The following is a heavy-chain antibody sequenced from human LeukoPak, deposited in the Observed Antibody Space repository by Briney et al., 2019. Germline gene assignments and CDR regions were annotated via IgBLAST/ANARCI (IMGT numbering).Heavy chain of an antibody. CDR3: ATAWGAARQSGDY. CDR2: ISSNGGST. J-gene: IGHJ4*02. D-gene: IGHD6-6*01. V-gene: IGHV3-64D*06. CDR1: GFTFSSYA. Sequence: GGSLRLSCSASGFTFSSYAMHWVRQAPGKGLEYVSAISSNGGSTYYADSVKGRFTISRDNSKNTLYLQMSSLRAEDTAVYYCATAWGAARQSGDYWGQGTLVTVSS.